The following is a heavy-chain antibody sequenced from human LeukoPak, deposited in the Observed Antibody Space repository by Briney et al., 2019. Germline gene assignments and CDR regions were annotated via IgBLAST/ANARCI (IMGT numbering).Heavy chain of an antibody. V-gene: IGHV3-30*04. CDR3: ARDSGFSGTQRGEY. CDR1: GFTFSNYA. D-gene: IGHD3/OR15-3a*01. CDR2: ISYDGSNK. J-gene: IGHJ4*02. Sequence: GGSLRLSCAASGFTFSNYAMHWVRQAPGKGLEWVSVISYDGSNKYYADSVKGRFTISRDNSKNTLYLQMNSLRAEDTAVYYCARDSGFSGTQRGEYWGQGTLVTVSS.